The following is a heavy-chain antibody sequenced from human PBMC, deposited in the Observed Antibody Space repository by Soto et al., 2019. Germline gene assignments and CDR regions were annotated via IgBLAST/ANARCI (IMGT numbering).Heavy chain of an antibody. V-gene: IGHV4-59*01. Sequence: PSETLSLTCTVSGGSISSYYWSWIRQPPGKGLEWIGYIYYSESTNYNPSLKSRVTISVDTSKNQFSLKLSSVTAADTAVYYCARGGLEGATWYSDLWGRGTLVTVSS. CDR1: GGSISSYY. CDR3: ARGGLEGATWYSDL. J-gene: IGHJ2*01. CDR2: IYYSEST. D-gene: IGHD1-26*01.